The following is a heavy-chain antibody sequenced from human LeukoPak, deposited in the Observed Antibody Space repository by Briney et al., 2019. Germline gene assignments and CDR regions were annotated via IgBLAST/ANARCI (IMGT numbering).Heavy chain of an antibody. CDR3: ARDLYPYDSSGYRRILDAFDI. D-gene: IGHD3-22*01. J-gene: IGHJ3*02. V-gene: IGHV3-33*01. CDR1: GFTFSSYG. CDR2: IRNDGSNK. Sequence: GRSLRLSCAASGFTFSSYGMHWVRQAPGKGLEWVAVIRNDGSNKYYADSVKGRFTISRDNSKNTLYLQMNSLRAEDTAVYYCARDLYPYDSSGYRRILDAFDIWGQGTMVTVSS.